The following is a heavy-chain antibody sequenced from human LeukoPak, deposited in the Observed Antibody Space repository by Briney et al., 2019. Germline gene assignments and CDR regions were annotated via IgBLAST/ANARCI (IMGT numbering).Heavy chain of an antibody. V-gene: IGHV4-31*03. CDR3: ARDSDYGSGSAFDY. CDR2: IYYSGST. J-gene: IGHJ4*02. Sequence: SETLSLTCTVSGGSISSGGYYWSWIRQHPGKGLEWIGYIYYSGSTYYNPSLKSRVTISVDTSKNQFSLKLGSVTAADTAVYYCARDSDYGSGSAFDYWGQGTLVTVSS. CDR1: GGSISSGGYY. D-gene: IGHD3-10*01.